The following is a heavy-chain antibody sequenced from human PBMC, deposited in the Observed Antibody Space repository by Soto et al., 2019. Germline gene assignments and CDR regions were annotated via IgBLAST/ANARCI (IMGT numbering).Heavy chain of an antibody. D-gene: IGHD3-10*01. V-gene: IGHV3-23*01. Sequence: HPGGSLRLSCAASGFTFSSYAMSWVRQAPGKGLEWVSAISGSGGSTYYADSVKGRFTISRDNSKNTLYLQMNSLRAEDTAVYYCAKGAVVRGVIREGPFDYWGQGTLVTVSS. CDR3: AKGAVVRGVIREGPFDY. CDR2: ISGSGGST. CDR1: GFTFSSYA. J-gene: IGHJ4*02.